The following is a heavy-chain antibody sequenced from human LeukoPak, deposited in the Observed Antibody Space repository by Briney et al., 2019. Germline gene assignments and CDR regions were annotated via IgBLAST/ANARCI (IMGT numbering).Heavy chain of an antibody. V-gene: IGHV3-74*01. Sequence: QSGVSLRLSCAASGFTFSGYWMYWVRQAPGKGLVWVSRINSDARNTNYADSVQGRFTISRDNAKNTLYLQMNSLRVEDTAVYYCASGIGVGDSFDIWGQGTMVTVSS. CDR3: ASGIGVGDSFDI. J-gene: IGHJ3*02. CDR1: GFTFSGYW. D-gene: IGHD3-3*01. CDR2: INSDARNT.